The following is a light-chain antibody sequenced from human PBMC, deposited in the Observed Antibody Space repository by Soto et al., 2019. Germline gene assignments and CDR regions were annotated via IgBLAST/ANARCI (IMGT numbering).Light chain of an antibody. CDR3: QQYGGSPYT. Sequence: EIVLTQSPDTLSLSPGERATLSCRASQSVSSSSLAWYQQKPGQAPRLLIFGASSRASGIPDRFSGSGSGTDFTLAISRLEPEDYAVYYCQQYGGSPYTFGQGTKLEIK. CDR1: QSVSSSS. V-gene: IGKV3-20*01. J-gene: IGKJ2*01. CDR2: GAS.